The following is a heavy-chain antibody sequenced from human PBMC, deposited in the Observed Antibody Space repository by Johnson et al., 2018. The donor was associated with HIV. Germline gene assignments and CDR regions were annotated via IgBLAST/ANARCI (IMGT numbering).Heavy chain of an antibody. CDR3: AKLPGGNSGFVDAFDI. CDR2: ISYDGSNK. V-gene: IGHV3-30*18. J-gene: IGHJ3*02. CDR1: GFTFSSYA. D-gene: IGHD4-23*01. Sequence: QVQLVESGGGVVQPGRSLRLSCAASGFTFSSYAMHWVRQAPGTGLEWVAVISYDGSNKYYADSVQGRFPISRDNSKNTLYLQMNSLRAEDTAVYYCAKLPGGNSGFVDAFDIWGQGTMVTVSS.